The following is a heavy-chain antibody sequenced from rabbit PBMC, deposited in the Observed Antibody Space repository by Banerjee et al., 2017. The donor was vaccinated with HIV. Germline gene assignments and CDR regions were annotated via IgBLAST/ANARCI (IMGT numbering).Heavy chain of an antibody. CDR3: ARDGL. Sequence: QEQLVESGGGLVQPGGSLKLSCKASGFDFSSYGVSWVRQAPGKGLEWIACINSNTGNTVYASWAKGPFTISKTSSTTVTLQMTSLTAADTATYFCARDGLWGQGTLVTVS. CDR1: GFDFSSYG. V-gene: IGHV1S45*01. CDR2: INSNTGNT. J-gene: IGHJ4*01.